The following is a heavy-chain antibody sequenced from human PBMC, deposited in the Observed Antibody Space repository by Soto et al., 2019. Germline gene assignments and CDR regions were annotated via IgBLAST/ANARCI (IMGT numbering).Heavy chain of an antibody. V-gene: IGHV4-39*01. CDR1: GGSISSSSYY. CDR2: IYYSGST. CDR3: ARNAIMITFGGVLDI. Sequence: SETLSLTCTVSGGSISSSSYYWGWIRQPPGKGLEWIGSIYYSGSTYYNPSLKSRVTISVDTSKNQFSLKLSSVTAADTAVYYCARNAIMITFGGVLDIWGQGTMVTVSS. D-gene: IGHD3-16*01. J-gene: IGHJ3*02.